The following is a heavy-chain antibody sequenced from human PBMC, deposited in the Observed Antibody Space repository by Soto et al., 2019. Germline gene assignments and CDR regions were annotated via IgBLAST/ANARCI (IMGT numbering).Heavy chain of an antibody. D-gene: IGHD6-13*01. V-gene: IGHV1-2*02. Sequence: QVQLVQSGAEVRKPGASVKVSCNVTGYTFSGHYLHWVRQAPGEGLAWMGWINPKSGGTNYAQKFQDRVTMTADTSVSAASMELTSLRYDDTAVFYCARGLYSSPAYFFDSWGQGTLVTVSS. CDR2: INPKSGGT. J-gene: IGHJ4*02. CDR1: GYTFSGHY. CDR3: ARGLYSSPAYFFDS.